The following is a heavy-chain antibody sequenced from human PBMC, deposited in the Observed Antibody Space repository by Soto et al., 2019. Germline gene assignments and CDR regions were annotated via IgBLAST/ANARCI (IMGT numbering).Heavy chain of an antibody. Sequence: QVQLVESGGGVVQPGRSLRLSCAASGFTFNTYGMHWVRQAPGKGLEWVAVTSYDGSNKYYADSVKGRFTISRDNAKNTVYVERNSLGAEDTVVYYCVKGATGGPRGYFDLWGRGTLVTVSS. CDR3: VKGATGGPRGYFDL. CDR1: GFTFNTYG. J-gene: IGHJ2*01. V-gene: IGHV3-30*18. CDR2: TSYDGSNK. D-gene: IGHD3-10*01.